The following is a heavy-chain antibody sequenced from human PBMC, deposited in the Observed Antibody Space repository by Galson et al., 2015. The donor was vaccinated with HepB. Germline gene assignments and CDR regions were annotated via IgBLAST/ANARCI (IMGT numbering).Heavy chain of an antibody. J-gene: IGHJ2*01. CDR2: ISGGGGST. Sequence: SLRLSCAASGFTFSNYAMNWVREAPGKGLECVSGISGGGGSTKYVDSVKGRFTISRDNSKNTLFLQMNSLRDEDTAVYYCAKGGAYYYDSSGFRYFDLWGRGTLVTVSS. CDR1: GFTFSNYA. D-gene: IGHD3-22*01. V-gene: IGHV3-23*01. CDR3: AKGGAYYYDSSGFRYFDL.